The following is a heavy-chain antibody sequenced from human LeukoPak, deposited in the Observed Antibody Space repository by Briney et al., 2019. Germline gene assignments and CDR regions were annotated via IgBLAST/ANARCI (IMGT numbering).Heavy chain of an antibody. CDR2: IKQDGSES. V-gene: IGHV3-7*03. CDR1: GFTFSSHW. CDR3: AKYHYYYGSGGPGVYGMDV. D-gene: IGHD3-10*01. Sequence: PGGSLRLSCAASGFTFSSHWMDWVRQAPGKGLEWVANIKQDGSESYYLDSVKGRFTISRDNAKSSLYLQMNSLRAEDTAVYYCAKYHYYYGSGGPGVYGMDVWGQGTTVTVSS. J-gene: IGHJ6*02.